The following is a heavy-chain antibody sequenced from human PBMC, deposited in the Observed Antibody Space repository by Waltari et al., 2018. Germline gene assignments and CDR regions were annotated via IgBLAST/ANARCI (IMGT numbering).Heavy chain of an antibody. V-gene: IGHV1-3*01. CDR2: INAGNGNT. CDR3: ARGIVATISRFDY. J-gene: IGHJ4*02. CDR1: GYTFTSYA. D-gene: IGHD5-12*01. Sequence: QVQLVQSGAEVKKPGASVKVSCKASGYTFTSYAMHWVRQAPGQRLEWMVWINAGNGNTKYSQNIQVRVTITRDTSASTAYMELSSLRSEDTSVYYCARGIVATISRFDYWGQGTLVTVSS.